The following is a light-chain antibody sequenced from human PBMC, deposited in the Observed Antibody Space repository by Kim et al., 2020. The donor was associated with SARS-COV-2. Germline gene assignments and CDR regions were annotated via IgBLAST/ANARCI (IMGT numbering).Light chain of an antibody. CDR1: QSVSRN. J-gene: IGKJ4*01. Sequence: EVVMTQSPATLSVSPGERATLSCRASQSVSRNLAWYQQKPGQAPRLLIVNASTRATGIPVRFSGSGSGTEFTLTISSLQSEDFAVYYCQQYDKWPFTFGGGTKVEIK. CDR2: NAS. CDR3: QQYDKWPFT. V-gene: IGKV3-15*01.